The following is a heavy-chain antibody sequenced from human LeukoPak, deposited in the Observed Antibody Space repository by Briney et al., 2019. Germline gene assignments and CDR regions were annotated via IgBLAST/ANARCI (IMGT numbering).Heavy chain of an antibody. Sequence: GASVKVSCKASGYTFTSYDINWVRQAPGQGLEWMGWINPNSGGTNYAQKFQGWVTMTRDTSISTAYMELSRLRSDDTAVYYCARAPVGIWYSSSWYAPFDYWGQGTLVTVSS. CDR2: INPNSGGT. D-gene: IGHD6-13*01. V-gene: IGHV1-2*04. J-gene: IGHJ4*02. CDR3: ARAPVGIWYSSSWYAPFDY. CDR1: GYTFTSYD.